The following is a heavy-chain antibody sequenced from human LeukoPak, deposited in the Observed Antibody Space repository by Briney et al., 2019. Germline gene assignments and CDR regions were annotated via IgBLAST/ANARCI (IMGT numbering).Heavy chain of an antibody. D-gene: IGHD6-13*01. CDR3: ARVRSAAAGPLDY. CDR1: GFSFDSYW. Sequence: GVSLRLSCVASGFSFDSYWMNWVRQAPGRGLEGVANINHDATEKYYVDSVKGRFTISRDNAKKSLYLQMNRLRADDTAVYHCARVRSAAAGPLDYWGQGTLVTVSS. J-gene: IGHJ4*02. V-gene: IGHV3-7*01. CDR2: INHDATEK.